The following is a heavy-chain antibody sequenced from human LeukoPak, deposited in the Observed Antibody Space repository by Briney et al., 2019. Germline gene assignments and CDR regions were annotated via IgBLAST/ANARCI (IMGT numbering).Heavy chain of an antibody. Sequence: GGSLRLSCAASGFIFSGSSMHWVRQAPGKGLEWVSFIRFEATNKYYADSVKGRFTISRDNSNNTLYLQLNNVRTEDTATYFCAKEQYPGYFDYWGQGTLVTVSS. J-gene: IGHJ4*02. CDR1: GFIFSGSS. CDR3: AKEQYPGYFDY. V-gene: IGHV3-30*02. CDR2: IRFEATNK. D-gene: IGHD1-14*01.